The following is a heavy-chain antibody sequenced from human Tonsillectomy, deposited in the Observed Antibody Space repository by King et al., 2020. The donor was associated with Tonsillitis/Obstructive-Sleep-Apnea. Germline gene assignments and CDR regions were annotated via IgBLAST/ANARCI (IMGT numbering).Heavy chain of an antibody. D-gene: IGHD1-26*01. J-gene: IGHJ4*02. CDR3: ARGRRPLPGGYYFDY. CDR1: GFTFSDYY. Sequence: VQLVESGGGLVKPGGSLRLSCAASGFTFSDYYMSWIRQAPGKGLEWVSYISSSSSYTNYADSVKGRFTISSDNAKNSLYLQMNSLRAEDTAVYYCARGRRPLPGGYYFDYWGQGTLVTVSS. V-gene: IGHV3-11*05. CDR2: ISSSSSYT.